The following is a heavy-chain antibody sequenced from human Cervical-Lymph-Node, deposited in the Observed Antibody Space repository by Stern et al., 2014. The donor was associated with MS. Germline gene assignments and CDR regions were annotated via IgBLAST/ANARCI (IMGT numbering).Heavy chain of an antibody. J-gene: IGHJ4*02. CDR3: AKDGCKSDSCYLNY. V-gene: IGHV3-23*04. CDR1: GFTFSAYA. CDR2: VSGNGDKT. Sequence: EVQLVESGGGLVQPGGSLSLSCAASGFTFSAYAMSWVRQAPGKGLEWVSTVSGNGDKTYYADSVKGRFTVSRDNSNNTLYLQMSSLRADDTAIYYCAKDGCKSDSCYLNYWGQGTLLTVSS. D-gene: IGHD2-2*01.